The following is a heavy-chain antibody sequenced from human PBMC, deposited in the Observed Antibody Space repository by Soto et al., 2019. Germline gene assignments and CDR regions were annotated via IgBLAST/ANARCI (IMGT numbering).Heavy chain of an antibody. CDR2: IYTSGST. V-gene: IGHV4-4*07. Sequence: SETLSLTCTGSGGSISSYYWSWIRQPAGKGLEWIGRIYTSGSTNYNPSLKSRVTMSVDTSKNQFSLKLSSVTAADTAVYYCARDVVVTANDNWFDPWGQGTLVTVSS. D-gene: IGHD2-21*02. CDR3: ARDVVVTANDNWFDP. J-gene: IGHJ5*02. CDR1: GGSISSYY.